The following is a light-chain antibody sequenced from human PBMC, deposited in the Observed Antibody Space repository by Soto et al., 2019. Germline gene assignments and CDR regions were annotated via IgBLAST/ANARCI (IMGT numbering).Light chain of an antibody. CDR3: QHYGSALT. CDR1: ESISSSH. J-gene: IGKJ4*02. V-gene: IGKV3-20*01. CDR2: GTF. Sequence: EIVLTQSAGTLSSSPGERATVSFWASESISSSHLARFQQRLGQAPRLLILGTFIRATGIQERFSGSGSVTDFTLAMCRLEPDVFAVYFCQHYGSALTFGGGTRVEI.